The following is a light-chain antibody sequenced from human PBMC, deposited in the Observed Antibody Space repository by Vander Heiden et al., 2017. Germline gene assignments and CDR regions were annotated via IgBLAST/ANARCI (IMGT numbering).Light chain of an antibody. CDR1: QSISAH. Sequence: DIQMTQSPSSLSASVGDRVPITCRASQSISAHLNWYQQKPGKAPNLLICDSPSPQSGVPSRFSGSGSGTEFSLTISRRQPEDIATYYCQQRDSRLLTFGGATKVEIK. J-gene: IGKJ4*01. CDR2: DSP. CDR3: QQRDSRLLT. V-gene: IGKV1-39*01.